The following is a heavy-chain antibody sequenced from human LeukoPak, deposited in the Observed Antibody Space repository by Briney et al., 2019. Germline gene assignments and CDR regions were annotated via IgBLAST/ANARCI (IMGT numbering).Heavy chain of an antibody. J-gene: IGHJ6*02. CDR2: IGISSGNT. V-gene: IGHV3-48*04. Sequence: PGGSLGLSCTASGFPFSDYSMNWVRQAPGKGLEWISYIGISSGNTKYADSVKGRFTISRDNAKNSLYLQMNSLRAEDTAVYYCARDHYDYYGMDVWGQGTTVTVSS. CDR1: GFPFSDYS. CDR3: ARDHYDYYGMDV.